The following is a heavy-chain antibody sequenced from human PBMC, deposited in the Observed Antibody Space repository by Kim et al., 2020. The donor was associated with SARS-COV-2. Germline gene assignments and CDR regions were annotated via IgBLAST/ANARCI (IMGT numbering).Heavy chain of an antibody. V-gene: IGHV1-69*04. CDR2: ILGIA. Sequence: ILGIANYAQKFQGRVTITADKSTSTAYMELSSLRSEDTAVYYCARGSRGDWGQGTLVTVSS. CDR3: ARGSRGD. J-gene: IGHJ4*02. D-gene: IGHD2-15*01.